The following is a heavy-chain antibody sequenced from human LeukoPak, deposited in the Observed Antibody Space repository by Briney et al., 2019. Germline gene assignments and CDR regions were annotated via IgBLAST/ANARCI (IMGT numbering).Heavy chain of an antibody. CDR2: IYYSGST. CDR1: GGSISSSSYY. Sequence: SETLSLTCTVSGGSISSSSYYWGWIRQPPGKGLEWIGSIYYSGSTYYNPSLKSRVTISVDTSKNQFSLKLSSVTAADTAVYYCARHGGDFWSGNLEPWGQGTLVTVSS. D-gene: IGHD3-3*01. CDR3: ARHGGDFWSGNLEP. J-gene: IGHJ5*02. V-gene: IGHV4-39*01.